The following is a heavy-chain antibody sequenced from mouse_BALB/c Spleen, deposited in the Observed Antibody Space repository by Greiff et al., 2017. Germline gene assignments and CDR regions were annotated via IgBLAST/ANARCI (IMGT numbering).Heavy chain of an antibody. D-gene: IGHD1-1*01. CDR3: ASNYGSSYAMDY. J-gene: IGHJ4*01. CDR1: GFTFSDYG. V-gene: IGHV5-15*02. CDR2: ISNLAYSI. Sequence: EVQGVESGGGLVQPGGSRKLSCAASGFTFSDYGMAWVRQAPGKGPEWVAFISNLAYSIYYADTVTGRFTISRENAKNTLYLEMSSLRSEDTAMYYCASNYGSSYAMDYWGQGTSVTVSS.